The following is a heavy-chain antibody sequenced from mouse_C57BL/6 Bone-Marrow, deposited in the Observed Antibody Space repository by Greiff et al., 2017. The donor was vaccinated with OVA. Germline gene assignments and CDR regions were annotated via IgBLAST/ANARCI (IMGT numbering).Heavy chain of an antibody. CDR2: INPSSGYT. V-gene: IGHV1-7*01. Sequence: VQLVESGAELAKPGASVKLSCKASGYTFTSYWMHWVKQRPGQGLEWIGYINPSSGYTKYNQKFKDKATLTADKSSSTAYMQLSSLTYEDSAVYYCARSTVVAPYYFDYWGQGTTLTVSS. J-gene: IGHJ2*01. D-gene: IGHD1-1*01. CDR1: GYTFTSYW. CDR3: ARSTVVAPYYFDY.